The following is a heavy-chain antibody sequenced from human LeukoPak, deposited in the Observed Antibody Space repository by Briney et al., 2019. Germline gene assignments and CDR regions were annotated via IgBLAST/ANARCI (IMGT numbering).Heavy chain of an antibody. CDR2: ISYDGGNK. D-gene: IGHD3-9*01. Sequence: GGSLRLSCAASGFTFSSYAMHWVSQAPGKGLEWVAVISYDGGNKYYADSVKGRFTISRDNSKNTLYLQMNSLRAEDTAVYYCARDLKECFDWLLCWGQGTLVTVSS. V-gene: IGHV3-30*04. CDR3: ARDLKECFDWLLC. CDR1: GFTFSSYA. J-gene: IGHJ4*02.